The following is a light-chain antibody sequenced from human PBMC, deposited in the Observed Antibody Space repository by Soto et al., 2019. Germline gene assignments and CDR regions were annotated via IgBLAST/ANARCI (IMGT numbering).Light chain of an antibody. CDR2: KAS. V-gene: IGKV1-5*03. J-gene: IGKJ1*01. Sequence: DIQMTQSPSTLSASVGDRVTITCRASQSVNTWLAWYQQKPGKAPKLLISKASNLEGGVPLRFSGSGSGTEFTLTIGSLQPDDFATYYCQQYNSFPPAFGQGTKVEI. CDR3: QQYNSFPPA. CDR1: QSVNTW.